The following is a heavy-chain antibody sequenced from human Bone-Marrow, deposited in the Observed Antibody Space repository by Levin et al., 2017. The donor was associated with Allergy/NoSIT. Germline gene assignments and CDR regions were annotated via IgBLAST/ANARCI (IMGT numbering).Heavy chain of an antibody. CDR3: ATIEYSSSDRSFYGLDV. J-gene: IGHJ6*02. CDR2: ITDSGDRS. V-gene: IGHV3-23*01. Sequence: PSETLSLTCAASGFSFKSYAMSWVRQTPGKGLEWVSTITDSGDRSFYADSVKGRFTISRDNSQDTLNLQMNSLRADDTALYYCATIEYSSSDRSFYGLDVWGQGTTVTVS. D-gene: IGHD6-6*01. CDR1: GFSFKSYA.